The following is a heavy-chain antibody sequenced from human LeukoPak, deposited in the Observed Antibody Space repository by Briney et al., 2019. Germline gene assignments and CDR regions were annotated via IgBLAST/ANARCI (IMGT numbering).Heavy chain of an antibody. D-gene: IGHD6-6*01. CDR3: AREYSSSSGSDY. J-gene: IGHJ4*02. CDR2: INPNSGGT. CDR1: GYTFTGYY. V-gene: IGHV1-2*06. Sequence: ASVKVSCKASGYTFTGYYMQWVRQAPGQGLEWMGRINPNSGGTNYAQKFQGRVTMTRDTSISTAYMELSRLRSDDTAVYYCAREYSSSSGSDYWGQGTPVTVSS.